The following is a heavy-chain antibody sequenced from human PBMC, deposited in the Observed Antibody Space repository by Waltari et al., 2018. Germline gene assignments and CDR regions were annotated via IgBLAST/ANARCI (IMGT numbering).Heavy chain of an antibody. V-gene: IGHV4-59*01. CDR2: IYYSGST. J-gene: IGHJ4*02. D-gene: IGHD3-3*01. CDR3: ARSKKCLWSGSDNFDY. Sequence: QVQLQESGPGLVKPSETLSLTCTVSGGSISSYYWSWIRQPPGKGLEWIGCIYYSGSTNYNPAPMSRVTISVDTAKNPCSLKRSSVTAADTAVYYCARSKKCLWSGSDNFDYWGQGTLVTVSS. CDR1: GGSISSYY.